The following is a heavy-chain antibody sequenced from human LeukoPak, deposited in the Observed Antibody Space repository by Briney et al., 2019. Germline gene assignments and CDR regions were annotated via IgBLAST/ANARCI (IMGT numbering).Heavy chain of an antibody. CDR3: ARLPSD. V-gene: IGHV4-59*01. D-gene: IGHD6-19*01. CDR2: IYYSGST. J-gene: IGHJ4*02. CDR1: GGPISSYY. Sequence: SQTLSLTCTVSGGPISSYYWNSIRQPPGKGLEWIGYIYYSGSTNYNPSLKSRVTISVDTSKNQFSLKLSSVTAADTAVYYCARLPSDWGQGTLVTVSS.